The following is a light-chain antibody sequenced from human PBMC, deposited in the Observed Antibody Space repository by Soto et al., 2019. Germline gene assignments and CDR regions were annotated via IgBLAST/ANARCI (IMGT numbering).Light chain of an antibody. CDR3: QQSWADFS. V-gene: IGKV1-39*01. J-gene: IGKJ3*01. CDR2: GTS. CDR1: QSISNY. Sequence: DIQMTQSPSSLSASVGDRVTITCRASQSISNYLNWYQQKPGKAPKVLIYGTSNLLSGVPSRFSGSGSGTHFTITITDLQPEDFATYYCQQSWADFSFGPGTKVDVK.